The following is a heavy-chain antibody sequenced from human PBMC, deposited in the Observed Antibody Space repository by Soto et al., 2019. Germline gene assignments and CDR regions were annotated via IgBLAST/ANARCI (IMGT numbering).Heavy chain of an antibody. V-gene: IGHV3-15*01. D-gene: IGHD5-12*01. CDR1: GFTFSNAW. CDR3: AKRGVGYSGPGFDY. CDR2: VKSKIDAWVR. J-gene: IGHJ4*02. Sequence: GGSLRLSCAASGFTFSNAWMSWVRQAPGKGLEWVGRVKSKIDAWVRDYAAPVEGRFTISRDDPRNMLYLQMNNLKSEDTAVYYWAKRGVGYSGPGFDYWGQGMLVTVSS.